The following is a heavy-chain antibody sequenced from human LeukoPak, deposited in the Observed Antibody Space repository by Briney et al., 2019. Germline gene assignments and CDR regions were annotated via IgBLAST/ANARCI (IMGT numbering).Heavy chain of an antibody. CDR2: INPNSGGT. CDR1: GYTFTGYY. Sequence: GASVKVSCKASGYTFTGYYMHWVRQAPGQGLEWMGWINPNSGGTNYAQKFQGRVTMTRDTSISTAYMELSRLRSDDTAVYYCARDRALLWFGDQQVAFDIWGQGTMVTVSS. V-gene: IGHV1-2*02. D-gene: IGHD3-10*01. CDR3: ARDRALLWFGDQQVAFDI. J-gene: IGHJ3*02.